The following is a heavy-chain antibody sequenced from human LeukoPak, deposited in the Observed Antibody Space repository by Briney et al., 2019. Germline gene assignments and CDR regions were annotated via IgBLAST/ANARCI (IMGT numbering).Heavy chain of an antibody. V-gene: IGHV4-28*03. J-gene: IGHJ3*02. CDR3: ARESERDGDAFDI. Sequence: PSDTLSLTCAVSGYSISSSNWWGWIRQPPGKGLEWIGYIYYSGSTYYNPSLKSRVTISVDTSKNQFSLKLSSVTAADTAVYYCARESERDGDAFDIWGQGTVVTVSS. D-gene: IGHD1-26*01. CDR1: GYSISSSNW. CDR2: IYYSGST.